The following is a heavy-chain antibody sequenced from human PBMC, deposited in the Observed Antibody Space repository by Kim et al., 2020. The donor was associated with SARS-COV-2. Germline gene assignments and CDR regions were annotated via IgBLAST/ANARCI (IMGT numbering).Heavy chain of an antibody. CDR1: GFTFGDAW. V-gene: IGHV3-15*01. Sequence: GGSLRLSCAASGFTFGDAWMGWVRQAPGKGLEWVGRIKSKSDGGTTYYATPVNGRFTISRDDSENTVYLQMNSLKTEDTAVYYCNSPGSWGQGTLVTVSS. D-gene: IGHD3-9*01. CDR2: IKSKSDGGTT. CDR3: NSPGS. J-gene: IGHJ5*02.